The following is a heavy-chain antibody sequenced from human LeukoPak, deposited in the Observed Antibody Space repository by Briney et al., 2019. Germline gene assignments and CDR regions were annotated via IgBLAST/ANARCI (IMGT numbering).Heavy chain of an antibody. J-gene: IGHJ4*02. V-gene: IGHV3-33*01. Sequence: PGGSLRLSCAASGFTFSSIGMHWVRQTPGKGLEWVAGIWYDGSSKYYTDSVQGRFTISRDNDRNTLFLQMNSLRAQDTAVYYCVRASIEGATILDYWGQGTLLTVSS. CDR3: VRASIEGATILDY. D-gene: IGHD1-26*01. CDR1: GFTFSSIG. CDR2: IWYDGSSK.